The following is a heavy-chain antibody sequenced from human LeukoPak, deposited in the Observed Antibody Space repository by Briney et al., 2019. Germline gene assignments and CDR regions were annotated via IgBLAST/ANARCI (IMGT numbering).Heavy chain of an antibody. CDR3: ARTVVVVVGASDYFDY. CDR2: IRQDGGVK. D-gene: IGHD2-2*01. J-gene: IGHJ4*02. Sequence: PGGSPRLSCAASGFTVSSNYMSWVRQAPGKGLEWVANIRQDGGVKYYMDSAKGRFTLSRDNAKSSLYLQMNSLRVEDTAMYFCARTVVVVVGASDYFDYWGQGTLVTVSS. CDR1: GFTVSSNY. V-gene: IGHV3-7*03.